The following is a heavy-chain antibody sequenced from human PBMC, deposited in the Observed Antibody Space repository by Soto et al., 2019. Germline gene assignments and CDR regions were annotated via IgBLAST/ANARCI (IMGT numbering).Heavy chain of an antibody. D-gene: IGHD6-19*01. Sequence: SDTQSLTCAVSGYSISSGYYWGWIRQPPGKGLEWIGSIYHSGSTYYNPSLKSRVTISVDTSKNQFSLKLSSVTAADTAVYYCARAGRYSSGWYVQYWGQGTLVTVSS. CDR2: IYHSGST. CDR1: GYSISSGYY. J-gene: IGHJ4*02. V-gene: IGHV4-38-2*01. CDR3: ARAGRYSSGWYVQY.